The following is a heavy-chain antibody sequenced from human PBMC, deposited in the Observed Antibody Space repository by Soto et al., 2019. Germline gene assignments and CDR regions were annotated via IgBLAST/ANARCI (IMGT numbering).Heavy chain of an antibody. D-gene: IGHD2-8*01. CDR1: GFSLTTSGVG. J-gene: IGHJ4*02. CDR3: AHRPTYCTTAVCYAGYYFDY. CDR2: INWDDDK. V-gene: IGHV2-5*02. Sequence: QITLKESGPTLVKPTQTLTLTCTFSGFSLTTSGVGVGWIRQPPGKALEWLALINWDDDKRYSPSLKSRLTITKDTSKNQVVLTMTNMDPVDTATYYCAHRPTYCTTAVCYAGYYFDYWGQGTLVTVSS.